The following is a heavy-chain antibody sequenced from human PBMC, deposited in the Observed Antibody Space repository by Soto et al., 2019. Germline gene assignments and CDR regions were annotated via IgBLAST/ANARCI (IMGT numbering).Heavy chain of an antibody. V-gene: IGHV3-30*18. J-gene: IGHJ4*02. CDR3: AKDQASGQGSFDS. CDR2: ISYDGSNQ. CDR1: GFTFSSFS. Sequence: GSLRLSCSASGFTFSSFSMHWVRQAPDKGLEWVALISYDGSNQYYADSVKGRFTISRDNSKNTLFLQMNSLRADDTAVYYCAKDQASGQGSFDSWGQGTLVTVSS.